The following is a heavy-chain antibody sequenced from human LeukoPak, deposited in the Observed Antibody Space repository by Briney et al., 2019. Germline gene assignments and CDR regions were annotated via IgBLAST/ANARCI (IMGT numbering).Heavy chain of an antibody. CDR3: ARDTTVTKDAFDI. Sequence: SQTLSLTCTVSGGSISSGTYYWSWIRKPAGKGLEWIGRIYNSGSTKYNPSLKSRVSMSVDTSKNQFSLKLSSVTAADTAVYYCARDTTVTKDAFDIWGQGTMVTVSS. J-gene: IGHJ3*02. CDR2: IYNSGST. CDR1: GGSISSGTYY. V-gene: IGHV4-61*02. D-gene: IGHD4-17*01.